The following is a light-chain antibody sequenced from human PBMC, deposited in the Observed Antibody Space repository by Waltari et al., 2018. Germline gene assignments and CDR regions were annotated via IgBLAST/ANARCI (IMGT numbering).Light chain of an antibody. CDR1: QSVGSSS. J-gene: IGKJ1*01. CDR3: QQHGTLPAT. V-gene: IGKV3-20*01. Sequence: EIVLTPSPGTASLSPGERVTLSCRSSQSVGSSSLAWYQQKPGQAPRLVIYRASRRATGIPDRFSGSGSGTDFSLTISRLEPEDFAVYYCQQHGTLPATFGQGTKMEIK. CDR2: RAS.